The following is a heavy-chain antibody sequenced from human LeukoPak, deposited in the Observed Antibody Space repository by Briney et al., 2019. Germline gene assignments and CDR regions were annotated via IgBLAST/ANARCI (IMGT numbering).Heavy chain of an antibody. J-gene: IGHJ6*03. CDR1: GFTFSSYW. CDR2: INSDGSST. V-gene: IGHV3-74*01. CDR3: ARDADYGDYEPLYYMDV. D-gene: IGHD4-17*01. Sequence: PGGSLRLSCAASGFTFSSYWVHWVRQAPGKGLVWVSRINSDGSSTSYADSVKGRFTISRDNAKNTLYLQMNSLRAEDTAVYYCARDADYGDYEPLYYMDVWGKGTTVTVSS.